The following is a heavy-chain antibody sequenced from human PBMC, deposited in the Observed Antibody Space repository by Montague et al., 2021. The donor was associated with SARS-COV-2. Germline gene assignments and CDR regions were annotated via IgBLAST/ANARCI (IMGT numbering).Heavy chain of an antibody. CDR1: GFSLSTSGMC. D-gene: IGHD5-18*01. CDR2: IDWDDDK. CDR3: ARIPVSGRAMDRYYYYYGRDV. Sequence: PALVKPTQTLTLTCTFSGFSLSTSGMCVSWIRQPPGKALEWLALIDWDDDKYYSTSLKTRLTISKDTSKNQVVLTMTNMDPVDTATCYCARIPVSGRAMDRYYYYYGRDVWGRGTTVTVSS. V-gene: IGHV2-70*01. J-gene: IGHJ6*02.